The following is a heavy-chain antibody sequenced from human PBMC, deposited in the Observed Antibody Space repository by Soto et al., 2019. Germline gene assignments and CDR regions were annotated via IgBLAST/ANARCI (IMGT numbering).Heavy chain of an antibody. V-gene: IGHV1-69*01. CDR3: ATDSDPSYAH. CDR2: IIPILGTT. CDR1: GGTFSRYA. J-gene: IGHJ4*02. D-gene: IGHD3-16*01. Sequence: QVQLVQSGAEVKKPGSSVKVSCKASGGTFSRYAFSWVRQAPGQGLEWMGGIIPILGTTDYAQKFQGRLSITADESTSTSSMELASLTSEDTAVYYCATDSDPSYAHWGQGTLVTVSS.